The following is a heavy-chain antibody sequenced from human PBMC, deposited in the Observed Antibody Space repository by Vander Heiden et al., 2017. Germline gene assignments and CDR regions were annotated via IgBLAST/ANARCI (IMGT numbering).Heavy chain of an antibody. Sequence: QAQLVAYGGGVVQPGRSLGLSCAASGFTFRDYGMDWVRQAPGKGLGWVAIIYYDGSNKYYADSVKGRFTISRDNSKNTLFLQMNSLRAEDTAVYYCASGRGLVTGTYFDYWGQGTLVTVSS. CDR2: IYYDGSNK. V-gene: IGHV3-33*03. CDR3: ASGRGLVTGTYFDY. CDR1: GFTFRDYG. D-gene: IGHD2-21*02. J-gene: IGHJ4*02.